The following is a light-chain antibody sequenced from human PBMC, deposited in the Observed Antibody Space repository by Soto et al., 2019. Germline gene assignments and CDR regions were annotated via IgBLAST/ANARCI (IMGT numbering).Light chain of an antibody. CDR1: QSVDSRF. Sequence: EIVLTQSPGTLSLSPGERATLSCRASQSVDSRFLAWYQQKVGQAPKVLICGASRRATGTPARFIGSGSGTDFTLTISRLELEDFQVYDCQQYYSSRTFGHGTKVE. V-gene: IGKV3-20*01. J-gene: IGKJ1*01. CDR3: QQYYSSRT. CDR2: GAS.